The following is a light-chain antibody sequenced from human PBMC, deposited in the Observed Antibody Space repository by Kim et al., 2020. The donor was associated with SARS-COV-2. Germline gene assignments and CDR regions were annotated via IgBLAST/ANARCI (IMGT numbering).Light chain of an antibody. J-gene: IGKJ1*01. Sequence: ASVGDRVTITCRASQGINNDLAWYQQKPGKVPKVLIYAASALQSGVPSRFSGSGSGTDFTLTIGSLQPEDVGTYYCQKYNGAPWTFGQGTKVDIK. V-gene: IGKV1-27*01. CDR1: QGINND. CDR2: AAS. CDR3: QKYNGAPWT.